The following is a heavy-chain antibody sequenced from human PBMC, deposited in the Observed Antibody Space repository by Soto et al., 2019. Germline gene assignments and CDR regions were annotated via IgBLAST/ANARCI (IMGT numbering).Heavy chain of an antibody. Sequence: SQTLSLTCAISGDSVSSNSVVWNWIRQSPSRGLEWLGRTYYRSKWYYEYAESVKSRIIINPDTSKNQFSLKLSSVTAADTAVYYCARDPRNRVYDSSGYFLGHDGLDIWGQGTMVTVSS. D-gene: IGHD3-22*01. J-gene: IGHJ3*02. V-gene: IGHV6-1*01. CDR1: GDSVSSNSVV. CDR2: TYYRSKWYY. CDR3: ARDPRNRVYDSSGYFLGHDGLDI.